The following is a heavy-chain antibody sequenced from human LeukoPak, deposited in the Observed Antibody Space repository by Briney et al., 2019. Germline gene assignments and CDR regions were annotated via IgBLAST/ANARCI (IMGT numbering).Heavy chain of an antibody. CDR3: ARDSSMLRGPLVIYYFDF. J-gene: IGHJ4*02. Sequence: PGGSLRLSCAASGFTFSDYYMSWIRQAPGKGLEWVSSISRSGSTKYYADSVKGRFTISRDNSKNTLYLQMNSLRVEDTAVYYCARDSSMLRGPLVIYYFDFWGQGTLVTVSS. CDR2: ISRSGSTK. V-gene: IGHV3-11*01. CDR1: GFTFSDYY. D-gene: IGHD3-10*01.